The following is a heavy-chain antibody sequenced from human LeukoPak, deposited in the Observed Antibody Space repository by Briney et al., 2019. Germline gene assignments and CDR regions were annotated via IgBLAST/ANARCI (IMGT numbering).Heavy chain of an antibody. CDR3: ARDYYDSSGYQYYFDY. D-gene: IGHD3-22*01. Sequence: GGSLRLSCAASGFTFSSYWMSWVRQAPGKGLEWAANIKQDGSVKYYVDSVKGRFTISRDNAKNSLYLQMNSLRAEDTAVYYCARDYYDSSGYQYYFDYWGQGTLVTVSS. V-gene: IGHV3-7*01. J-gene: IGHJ4*02. CDR1: GFTFSSYW. CDR2: IKQDGSVK.